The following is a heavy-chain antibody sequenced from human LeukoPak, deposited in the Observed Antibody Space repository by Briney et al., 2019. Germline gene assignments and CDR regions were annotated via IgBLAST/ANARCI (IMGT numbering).Heavy chain of an antibody. CDR1: GFTVSSNY. CDR2: ISSSSSYI. D-gene: IGHD6-6*01. CDR3: ARGGRQLGHDY. V-gene: IGHV3-21*01. Sequence: GGSLRLSCAASGFTVSSNYMSWVRQAPGKGLEWVSSISSSSSYIYYADSVKGRFTISRDNAKNSLYLQMNSLRAEDTAVYYCARGGRQLGHDYWGQGTLVTVSS. J-gene: IGHJ4*02.